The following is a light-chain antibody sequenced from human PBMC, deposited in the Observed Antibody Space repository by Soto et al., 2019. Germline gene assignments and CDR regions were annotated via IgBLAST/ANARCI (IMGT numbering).Light chain of an antibody. CDR3: QQYNNWPGT. Sequence: THSVAPLSLYPGERATLPGRASQSVSGYLAWYQQKPGQAPRLLIYGASTRATGIPARFSGSGSGTEFTLTISSLQSEDFALYYCQQYNNWPGTFGQPSKVDIK. J-gene: IGKJ1*01. V-gene: IGKV3-15*01. CDR1: QSVSGY. CDR2: GAS.